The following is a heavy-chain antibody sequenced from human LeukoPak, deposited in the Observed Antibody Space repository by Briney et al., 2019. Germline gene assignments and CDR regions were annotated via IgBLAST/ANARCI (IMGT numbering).Heavy chain of an antibody. D-gene: IGHD1-1*01. CDR3: ARLPTGTDWFDP. V-gene: IGHV3-66*04. Sequence: GRSLRLSCAASGFTVSSNYMSWVRQAPGKGLEWVSVIYSGGSTYYADSVKGRFTISRDNSKNTLYLQMNSLRAEDTAVYYCARLPTGTDWFDPWGQGTLVTVSS. CDR2: IYSGGST. J-gene: IGHJ5*02. CDR1: GFTVSSNY.